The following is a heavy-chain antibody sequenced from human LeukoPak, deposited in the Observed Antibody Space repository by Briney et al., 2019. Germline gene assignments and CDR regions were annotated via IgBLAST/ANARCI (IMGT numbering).Heavy chain of an antibody. CDR3: ARGETVYLEGNAFDI. Sequence: NRGESLKISCKGSGYSFTSYWIGWVRQMPGKGLEWMGIIYPGDSDTRYSPSFQGQVTISADKSISTAYLQWSSLKASDTAMYYCARGETVYLEGNAFDIWGQGTMVTVSS. V-gene: IGHV5-51*01. D-gene: IGHD3-10*01. J-gene: IGHJ3*02. CDR1: GYSFTSYW. CDR2: IYPGDSDT.